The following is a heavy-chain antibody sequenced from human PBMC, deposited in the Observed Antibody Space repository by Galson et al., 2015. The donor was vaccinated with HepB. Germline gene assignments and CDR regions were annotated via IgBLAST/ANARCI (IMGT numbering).Heavy chain of an antibody. Sequence: SLRLSCAASGFTFSSYSMNWVRQAPGKGLEWVSSISSSSSYIYYADSVKGRFTISRDNAKNSLYLQMNSLRAEDTAVYYCARDQRGREVRGVINAFDIWGQGTMVTVSS. CDR2: ISSSSSYI. CDR3: ARDQRGREVRGVINAFDI. J-gene: IGHJ3*02. V-gene: IGHV3-21*01. CDR1: GFTFSSYS. D-gene: IGHD3-10*01.